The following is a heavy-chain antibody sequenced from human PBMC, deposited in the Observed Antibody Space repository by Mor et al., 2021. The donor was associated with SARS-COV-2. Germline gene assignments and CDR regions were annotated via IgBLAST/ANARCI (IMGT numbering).Heavy chain of an antibody. J-gene: IGHJ3*02. V-gene: IGHV3-23*01. CDR3: ANLGIHQPKEDNEI. CDR2: INDGGDGT. Sequence: VSAINDGGDGTYYADSVKGRFTISRDNSMNTLYLQMSGLRAEDTAVYYCANLGIHQPKEDNEIWGQGTMVTVSS. D-gene: IGHD2-2*01.